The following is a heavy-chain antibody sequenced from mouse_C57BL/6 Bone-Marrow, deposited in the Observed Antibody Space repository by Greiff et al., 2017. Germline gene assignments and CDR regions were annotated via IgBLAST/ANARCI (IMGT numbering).Heavy chain of an antibody. CDR3: AREADYPYAMDY. CDR1: GYTFTDYY. CDR2: INPYNGGT. J-gene: IGHJ4*01. V-gene: IGHV1-19*01. D-gene: IGHD2-4*01. Sequence: EVQLQQSGPVLVKPGASVKMSCKASGYTFTDYYMNWVKQSHGKSLEWIGVINPYNGGTSYNQKFKGKATLTVDKSSSTAYMELNSLPSEDSAVYYCAREADYPYAMDYWGQGTSVTVSS.